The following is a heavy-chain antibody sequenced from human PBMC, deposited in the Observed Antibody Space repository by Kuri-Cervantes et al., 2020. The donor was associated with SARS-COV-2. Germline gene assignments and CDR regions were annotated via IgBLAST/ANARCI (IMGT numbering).Heavy chain of an antibody. J-gene: IGHJ6*03. V-gene: IGHV3-11*06. Sequence: GGSLRLSCAASGFSFIDYYMIWIRQAPGKGLEWVSYISSSTTHTNHADSVKGRFTISRDNAKNSLYLHMDSLRAEDSAVYSCARGGLCSGGSCYHYSYYMDVWGKGTTVTVSS. CDR1: GFSFIDYY. CDR3: ARGGLCSGGSCYHYSYYMDV. CDR2: ISSSTTHT. D-gene: IGHD2-15*01.